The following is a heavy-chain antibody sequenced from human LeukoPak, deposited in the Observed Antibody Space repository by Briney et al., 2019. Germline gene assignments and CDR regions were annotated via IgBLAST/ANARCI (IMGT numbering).Heavy chain of an antibody. V-gene: IGHV4-59*01. CDR3: ARGRSNYYGMDV. D-gene: IGHD1-26*01. Sequence: SKTLSLTRSVSDGSINSYYWNWIRRPPGKGLEWIGYIYYNGNTNYSPSLKSRVTMSVDTSKNLFSLKVSSVTAADTAVYYCARGRSNYYGMDVWGQGTTVTVSS. CDR2: IYYNGNT. J-gene: IGHJ6*02. CDR1: DGSINSYY.